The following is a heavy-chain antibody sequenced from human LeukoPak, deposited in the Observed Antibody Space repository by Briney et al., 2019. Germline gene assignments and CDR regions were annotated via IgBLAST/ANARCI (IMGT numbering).Heavy chain of an antibody. J-gene: IGHJ4*02. V-gene: IGHV3-49*04. CDR3: TREFIPIFGVVIIQGDY. Sequence: GGSLRLSCTASGFTFGDYAMSWVRQAPGKGLEWVGFIRSKAYGGTTEYAASVTGRFTISRDDSKSIAYLQMNSLKTEDKAVYYCTREFIPIFGVVIIQGDYWGQGTLVTVSS. D-gene: IGHD3-3*01. CDR2: IRSKAYGGTT. CDR1: GFTFGDYA.